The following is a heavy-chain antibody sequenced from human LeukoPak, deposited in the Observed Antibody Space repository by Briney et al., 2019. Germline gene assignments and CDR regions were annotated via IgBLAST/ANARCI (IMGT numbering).Heavy chain of an antibody. D-gene: IGHD6-6*01. J-gene: IGHJ6*03. CDR3: ARVGPRMIAARLYYYYYMDV. Sequence: SETLSLTCAVYGGSFSGYYWSWIRQPPGKGPEWIGEINHSGSTNYNPSLKSRVTISVDTSKNQFSLKLSSVTAADTAVYYCARVGPRMIAARLYYYYYMDVWGKGTTVTVSS. CDR1: GGSFSGYY. V-gene: IGHV4-34*01. CDR2: INHSGST.